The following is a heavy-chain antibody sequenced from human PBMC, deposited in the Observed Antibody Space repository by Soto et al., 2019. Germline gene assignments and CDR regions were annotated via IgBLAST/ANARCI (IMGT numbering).Heavy chain of an antibody. CDR3: ARREGVLLWFGESGMDA. V-gene: IGHV3-30-3*01. CDR2: ISYDGSNE. Sequence: QVQLVESGGGVVQPGRSLRLSCAASGFTFSSDAMHWVRQAPGKGLEWVAVISYDGSNEYYADSVKGRFTISRDNSKNTLYLQMNSLRAEDTAVYYCARREGVLLWFGESGMDAWGQGTTVTVSS. D-gene: IGHD3-10*01. CDR1: GFTFSSDA. J-gene: IGHJ6*02.